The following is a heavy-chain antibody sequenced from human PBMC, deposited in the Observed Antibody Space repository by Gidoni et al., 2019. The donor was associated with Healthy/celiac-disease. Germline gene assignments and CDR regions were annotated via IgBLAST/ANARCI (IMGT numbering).Heavy chain of an antibody. J-gene: IGHJ6*02. CDR2: ISGSGGST. Sequence: EVQLLESGGGLVQPGGSLRLSCAASGFTFSSYAMSWVRQAPGKGLAWVSAISGSGGSTYYADSVKGRFTISRDNSKNTLYLQMNSLRAEDTAVYYCAPDPYYYYYYGMDVWGQGTTVTVSS. V-gene: IGHV3-23*01. CDR1: GFTFSSYA. CDR3: APDPYYYYYYGMDV.